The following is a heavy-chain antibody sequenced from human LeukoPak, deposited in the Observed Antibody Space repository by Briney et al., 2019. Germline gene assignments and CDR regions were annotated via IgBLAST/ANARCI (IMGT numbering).Heavy chain of an antibody. D-gene: IGHD3-3*01. CDR2: ISSSSSYI. CDR3: AYDSNRVSTDC. J-gene: IGHJ4*02. Sequence: GGSLRLSCAASGFTFSSYSMNWVRQAPGKGLEWVSSISSSSSYIYYADSVKGRFTISRDNAKNSLYLQMNSLRAEDTAVYYCAYDSNRVSTDCWGQGTLVTVSS. CDR1: GFTFSSYS. V-gene: IGHV3-21*01.